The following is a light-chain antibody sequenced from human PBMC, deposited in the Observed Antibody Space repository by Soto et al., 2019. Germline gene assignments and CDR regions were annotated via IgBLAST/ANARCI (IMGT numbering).Light chain of an antibody. V-gene: IGKV3-20*01. J-gene: IGKJ5*01. CDR3: QQYAVSPIT. CDR1: QTVSKNY. CDR2: AAS. Sequence: EIVLTQTPGTLSLSPGAGITLSCRASQTVSKNYLAWYQQKPGQAPRLLIYAASTRATGIPDRFSGSGSGTDFTLTISRLEPEDFAVFYCQQYAVSPITFGQGTRLEIK.